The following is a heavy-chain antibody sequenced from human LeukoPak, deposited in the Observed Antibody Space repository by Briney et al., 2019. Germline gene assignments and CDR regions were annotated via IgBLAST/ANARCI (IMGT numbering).Heavy chain of an antibody. Sequence: PGGSLRLSCAASGFTFSSYSMNWVRQAPGKGLEWVSSISSSSSYIYYADSVKGRFTISRDNAKNSLYLQMNSLRAEDTAVYYCARLMGGVSGNDSSGYWVLSDYWGQGTLVTVSS. CDR1: GFTFSSYS. CDR3: ARLMGGVSGNDSSGYWVLSDY. V-gene: IGHV3-21*01. D-gene: IGHD3-22*01. CDR2: ISSSSSYI. J-gene: IGHJ4*02.